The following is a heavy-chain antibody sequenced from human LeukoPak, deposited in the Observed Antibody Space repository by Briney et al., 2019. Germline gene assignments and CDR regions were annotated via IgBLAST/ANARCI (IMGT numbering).Heavy chain of an antibody. D-gene: IGHD1-1*01. J-gene: IGHJ4*02. CDR3: AIRHLVSQPIDY. CDR2: INPSGGST. Sequence: ASVKVSCKASGYTFTSYYVHWVRQAPGQGLEWMGIINPSGGSTSYAQKFQGRVTMTRDTSTSTVYMELSSLRSEDTAVYYCAIRHLVSQPIDYWGQGTLVTVSS. V-gene: IGHV1-46*01. CDR1: GYTFTSYY.